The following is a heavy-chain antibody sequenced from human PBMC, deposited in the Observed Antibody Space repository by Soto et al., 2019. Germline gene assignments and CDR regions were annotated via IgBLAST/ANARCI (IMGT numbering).Heavy chain of an antibody. V-gene: IGHV4-39*01. D-gene: IGHD3-22*01. CDR2: IYYSGST. CDR1: GGSISSSSYY. CDR3: ARHYYDTLGY. J-gene: IGHJ4*02. Sequence: PSETLSLTCTVSGGSISSSSYYWGWIRQPPGKGLEWIGSIYYSGSTYYNPSLKSRVTISVDTSKNQFSLKLSSVTAADTAVYYCARHYYDTLGYWGQGTLVTVPS.